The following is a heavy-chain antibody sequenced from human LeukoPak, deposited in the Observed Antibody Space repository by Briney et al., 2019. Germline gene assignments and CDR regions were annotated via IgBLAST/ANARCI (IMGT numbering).Heavy chain of an antibody. V-gene: IGHV3-9*01. CDR2: ISWNSGSI. D-gene: IGHD1-26*01. Sequence: GRSLRLSCAASGFTFDGYAMHWVRQAPGKGLEWVSGISWNSGSIGYADSVKGRFTISRDNAKNSLYLQMNSLRAEDTALYYCAKGVWELQATPFDYWGQGTLVTVSS. CDR3: AKGVWELQATPFDY. CDR1: GFTFDGYA. J-gene: IGHJ4*02.